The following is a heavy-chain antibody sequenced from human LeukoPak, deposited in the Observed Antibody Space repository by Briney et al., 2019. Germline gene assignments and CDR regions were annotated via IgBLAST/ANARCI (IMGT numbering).Heavy chain of an antibody. J-gene: IGHJ4*02. D-gene: IGHD6-13*01. V-gene: IGHV3-30*02. CDR1: GFTFSSYG. CDR2: IRYDGSNK. CDR3: AKDLSWNFDY. Sequence: GGSLRLSCAASGFTFSSYGMHWVRQAPGKGLEWVAFIRYDGSNKYYADSVKGRFTISRDNSKNTLYLQMNSLRPEDTAVYYCAKDLSWNFDYWGQGTLVTVSS.